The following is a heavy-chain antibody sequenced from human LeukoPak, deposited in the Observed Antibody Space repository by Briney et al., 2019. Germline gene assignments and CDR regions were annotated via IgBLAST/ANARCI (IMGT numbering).Heavy chain of an antibody. Sequence: GGSLRLSCAASRFTFSSYWMSWVRQAPGKGLEWVANIKQDGSEKYYVDSVKGRFTISRDNAKNSLYLQMNSLRAEDTAVYYCARDCSRTSCYGFDYWGQGTLVTVSS. V-gene: IGHV3-7*01. CDR1: RFTFSSYW. D-gene: IGHD2-2*01. CDR3: ARDCSRTSCYGFDY. J-gene: IGHJ4*02. CDR2: IKQDGSEK.